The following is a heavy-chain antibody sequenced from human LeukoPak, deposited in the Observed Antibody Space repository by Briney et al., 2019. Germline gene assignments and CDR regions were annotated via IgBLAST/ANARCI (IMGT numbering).Heavy chain of an antibody. CDR3: ASVKAAAFDY. V-gene: IGHV4-39*07. CDR2: IYYSGST. Sequence: PSETLFLTCTVSGGSISSSSYYWGWIRQPPGKGLEWIGSIYYSGSTYYNPSLKSRVTISVDTSKNQFSLKLGSVTAADTAVYYCASVKAAAFDYWGQGTLVTVSS. D-gene: IGHD6-13*01. CDR1: GGSISSSSYY. J-gene: IGHJ4*02.